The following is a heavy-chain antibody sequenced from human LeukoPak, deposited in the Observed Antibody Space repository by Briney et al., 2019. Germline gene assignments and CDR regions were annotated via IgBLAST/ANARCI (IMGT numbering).Heavy chain of an antibody. CDR1: GGSVSSGSYY. CDR2: IYYSGST. D-gene: IGHD5-18*01. V-gene: IGHV4-61*01. CDR3: ARGGYSYGTLYYFDY. Sequence: PSETLSLTCTVSGGSVSSGSYYWSWIRQPPGKGLEWIGYIYYSGSTSYNPSLKSRVTISVDTSKNQFSLKLSSVTAADTAVYYCARGGYSYGTLYYFDYWGQGTLVTVSS. J-gene: IGHJ4*02.